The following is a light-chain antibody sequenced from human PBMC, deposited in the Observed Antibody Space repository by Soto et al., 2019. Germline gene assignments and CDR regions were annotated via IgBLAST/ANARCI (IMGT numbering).Light chain of an antibody. CDR1: SSDVGGYNY. CDR2: DVS. J-gene: IGLJ1*01. CDR3: SSYTSSSTYV. Sequence: QSVLTQPASVSGSPGQSIAISCTGTSSDVGGYNYVSWYQHHPGKAPKLMIYDVSNPPSGVSNRLSGSKSGNTASLTISGLQAEDEADYYCSSYTSSSTYVFGTGTKVAVL. V-gene: IGLV2-14*03.